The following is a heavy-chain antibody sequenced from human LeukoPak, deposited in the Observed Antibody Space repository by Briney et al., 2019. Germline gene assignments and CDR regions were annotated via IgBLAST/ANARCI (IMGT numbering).Heavy chain of an antibody. Sequence: ASVNVSCKASGYTFTSYAMHWVRQAPGQRLEWMGWITSGSGNTKYSQKFQGRVTITRDTSASTAYMELSSLRSEDTAVYYCARDRALETMEGDWFDPWGQGNLVTVSS. CDR2: ITSGSGNT. CDR1: GYTFTSYA. J-gene: IGHJ5*02. D-gene: IGHD4/OR15-4a*01. CDR3: ARDRALETMEGDWFDP. V-gene: IGHV1-3*01.